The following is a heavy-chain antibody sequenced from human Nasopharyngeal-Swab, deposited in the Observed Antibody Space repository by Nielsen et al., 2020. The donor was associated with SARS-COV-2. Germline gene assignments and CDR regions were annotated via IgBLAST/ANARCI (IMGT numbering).Heavy chain of an antibody. D-gene: IGHD6-19*01. CDR3: ARSTSSIAVAVNFDY. CDR2: IDWDEDK. J-gene: IGHJ4*02. V-gene: IGHV2-70*01. Sequence: SGPTLAKPTQTLTLPCTFPGFSLSTSGMCVSWIRQPQGKALEWPALIDWDEDKYYSTSLKTRLTISKDTSKNQVVLTMTNMDPVDTATYYCARSTSSIAVAVNFDYWGQGTLVTVSS. CDR1: GFSLSTSGMC.